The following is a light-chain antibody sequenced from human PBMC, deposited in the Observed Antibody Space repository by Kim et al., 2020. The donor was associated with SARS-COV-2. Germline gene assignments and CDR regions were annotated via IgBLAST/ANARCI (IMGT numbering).Light chain of an antibody. CDR2: SNN. CDR1: RSNIGSNA. CDR3: AAWDDSLNGYV. Sequence: QSVLTQPPSASETPGQRVTISCSGSRSNIGSNAVNWYQQLPGTAPKLLIYSNNQRPSGVPDRFSGSKSGTSASLAISWLQSEDEADYYCAAWDDSLNGYVFATGTKVTVL. J-gene: IGLJ1*01. V-gene: IGLV1-44*01.